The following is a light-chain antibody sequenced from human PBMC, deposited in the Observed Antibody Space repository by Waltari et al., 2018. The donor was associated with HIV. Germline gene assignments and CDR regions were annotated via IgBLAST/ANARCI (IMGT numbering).Light chain of an antibody. CDR2: GVS. J-gene: IGLJ3*02. Sequence: GSPGQSITISCTGTNRDIGGYDFVSWYQQHPGRAPKLMIYGVSDRPSGVSNRFSGSKSGNRASLTISEVQAEDEADYYCSSYAYNSVLVFGGGTKLTVL. CDR1: NRDIGGYDF. V-gene: IGLV2-14*01. CDR3: SSYAYNSVLV.